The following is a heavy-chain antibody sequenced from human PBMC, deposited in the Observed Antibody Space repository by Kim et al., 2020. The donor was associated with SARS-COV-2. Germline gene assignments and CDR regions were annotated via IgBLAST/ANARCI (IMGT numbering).Heavy chain of an antibody. CDR3: ARLPHWSGRSSPFDP. CDR1: GYSFTDYW. Sequence: GESLKISCKGSGYSFTDYWIGWVRQMPGKGLEWMGIIQPDDSDIRYSPSFQGQVTISADKSISTAYLRWSSLKASDTAMYYCARLPHWSGRSSPFDPWGQGTLVTVSS. V-gene: IGHV5-51*01. D-gene: IGHD3-3*01. CDR2: IQPDDSDI. J-gene: IGHJ5*02.